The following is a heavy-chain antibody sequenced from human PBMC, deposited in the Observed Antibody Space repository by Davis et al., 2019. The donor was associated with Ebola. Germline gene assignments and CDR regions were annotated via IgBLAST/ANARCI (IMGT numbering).Heavy chain of an antibody. CDR3: VKGGSYYGSGSYWVRYYGMDV. D-gene: IGHD3-10*01. V-gene: IGHV3-30*04. Sequence: GGSLRLSCAASTVTFGVDAMSWVRQAPGKGLEWVAIMSYDGVSKYYADSVRGRFTISRDNSKNTVYLQVNSLTTEDTGVYYCVKGGSYYGSGSYWVRYYGMDVWGQGTTVTVSS. CDR1: TVTFGVDA. J-gene: IGHJ6*02. CDR2: MSYDGVSK.